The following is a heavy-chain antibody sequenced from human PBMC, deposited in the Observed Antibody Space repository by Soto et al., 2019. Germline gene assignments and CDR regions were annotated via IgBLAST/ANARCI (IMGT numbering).Heavy chain of an antibody. V-gene: IGHV1-8*01. Sequence: ASVKVSCKASGYTFTSYDINWVRQATGQGLEWMGWMNPNRGNTGYAQKFQGRVTMTRNTSISTAYMELSSLRSEDTAVYYCARAPYSSSWYGNNWFDPWGQGTLVTVSS. J-gene: IGHJ5*02. CDR2: MNPNRGNT. D-gene: IGHD6-13*01. CDR1: GYTFTSYD. CDR3: ARAPYSSSWYGNNWFDP.